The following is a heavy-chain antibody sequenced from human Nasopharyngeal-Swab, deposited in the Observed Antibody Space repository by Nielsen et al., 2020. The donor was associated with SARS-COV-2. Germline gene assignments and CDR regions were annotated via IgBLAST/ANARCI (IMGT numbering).Heavy chain of an antibody. CDR2: VYYSGST. J-gene: IGHJ5*02. D-gene: IGHD3-10*01. CDR3: ARHVNYYGSGSYLGWFDP. Sequence: RQAPGKGLEWIGSVYYSGSTYYNPPLKSRVTISVDTSKNQFSLKLSSVTAADTAVYYCARHVNYYGSGSYLGWFDPWGQGTLVTVSS. V-gene: IGHV4-39*01.